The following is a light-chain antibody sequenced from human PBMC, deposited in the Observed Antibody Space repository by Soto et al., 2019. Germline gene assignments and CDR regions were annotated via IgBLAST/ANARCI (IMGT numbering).Light chain of an antibody. CDR1: SSDVGGYNY. CDR3: SLYKSIYWV. Sequence: QSALTQPASVSGSPGQSITISCTGTSSDVGGYNYVSWYQQHPGKAPKLMIYEVSNRPSGVSNRFSGSKSGNTASLTISGLKAEDEADYYCSLYKSIYWVFGGGTKLTVL. J-gene: IGLJ3*02. V-gene: IGLV2-14*01. CDR2: EVS.